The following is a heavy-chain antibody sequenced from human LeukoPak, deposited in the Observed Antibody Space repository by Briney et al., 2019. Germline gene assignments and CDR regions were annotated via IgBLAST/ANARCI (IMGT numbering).Heavy chain of an antibody. V-gene: IGHV4-38-2*02. CDR1: GASISSYY. Sequence: SETLSLTCSVSGASISSYYWSWIRQPPGKGLEWIGGIHHSGSTYYNPSLKSRVTISVDTSKNQFSLKLSSVTAADTAVYYCARVASSRIVGATSFDYWGQGTLVTVSS. J-gene: IGHJ4*02. CDR3: ARVASSRIVGATSFDY. CDR2: IHHSGST. D-gene: IGHD1-26*01.